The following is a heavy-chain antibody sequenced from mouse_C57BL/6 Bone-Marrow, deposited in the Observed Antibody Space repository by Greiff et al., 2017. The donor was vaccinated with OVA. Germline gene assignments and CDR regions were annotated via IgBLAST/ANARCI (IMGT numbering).Heavy chain of an antibody. V-gene: IGHV1-64*01. CDR1: GYTFTSYW. Sequence: QVHVKQPGAELVKPGASVKLSCKASGYTFTSYWMHWVKQRPGQGLEWIGMIHPNSGSTNYNEKFKSKATLTVDKSSSTAYMQLSSLTSEDSAVYYVVGGNYFDYWGQGTTLTVSS. CDR2: IHPNSGST. J-gene: IGHJ2*01. CDR3: VGGNYFDY. D-gene: IGHD1-1*02.